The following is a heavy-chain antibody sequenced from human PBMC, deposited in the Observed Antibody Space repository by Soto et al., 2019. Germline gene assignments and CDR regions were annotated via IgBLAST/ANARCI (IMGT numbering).Heavy chain of an antibody. CDR3: ARSPGTIAAAFDY. CDR1: GGSISSSSYY. D-gene: IGHD6-13*01. Sequence: SETLSLTCTVSGGSISSSSYYWGWIRQPPGKGLEWIGSIYYSGSTYYNPSLKSRVTISVDTSKNQFSLKLSSVTAADTAVYYCARSPGTIAAAFDYWGQGTLVTVPQ. J-gene: IGHJ4*02. V-gene: IGHV4-39*01. CDR2: IYYSGST.